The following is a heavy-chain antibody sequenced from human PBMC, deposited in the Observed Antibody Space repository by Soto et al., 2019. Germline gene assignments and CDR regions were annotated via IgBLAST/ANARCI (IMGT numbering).Heavy chain of an antibody. V-gene: IGHV4-4*02. D-gene: IGHD2-15*01. CDR1: GGSISSSNW. CDR2: IYHSGNT. J-gene: IGHJ3*01. Sequence: QVQLRESGPGLVKPSGTLSLTCAVSGGSISSSNWWSWVRQPPGKGLEWIGEIYHSGNTNYNPSLKSRVTISVDTSKNQFSLKLSSVTAADTAVYYCARWGVVNAFDDWGQGTMVTVSS. CDR3: ARWGVVNAFDD.